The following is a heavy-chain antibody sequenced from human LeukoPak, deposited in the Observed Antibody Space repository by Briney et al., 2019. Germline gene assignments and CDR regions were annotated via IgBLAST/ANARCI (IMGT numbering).Heavy chain of an antibody. Sequence: GGSLRLSCAASGFTFGSYWMAWVRQAPGKGPEWVANIKQDESEEYYVDSVKGRFTISRDNAKNSLYLQMNSLRAEDTALYYCARDVSGSLDYWGQGTLVTVSS. D-gene: IGHD1-26*01. CDR1: GFTFGSYW. J-gene: IGHJ4*02. CDR2: IKQDESEE. V-gene: IGHV3-7*04. CDR3: ARDVSGSLDY.